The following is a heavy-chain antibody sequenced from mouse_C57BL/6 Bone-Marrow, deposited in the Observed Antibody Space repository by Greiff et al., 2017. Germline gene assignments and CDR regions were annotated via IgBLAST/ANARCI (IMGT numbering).Heavy chain of an antibody. CDR2: INPNNGGT. J-gene: IGHJ2*01. D-gene: IGHD1-1*01. CDR1: GYTFTDYN. CDR3: AIYYGSSHFDY. Sequence: VQLKESGPELVKPGASVKMSCTASGYTFTDYNMHWVKQSHGKSLEWIGYINPNNGGTSYNQKFKGKATLTVNKSSSTAYLELRSLTSEDSAVYYCAIYYGSSHFDYWGQGTTLTVSS. V-gene: IGHV1-22*01.